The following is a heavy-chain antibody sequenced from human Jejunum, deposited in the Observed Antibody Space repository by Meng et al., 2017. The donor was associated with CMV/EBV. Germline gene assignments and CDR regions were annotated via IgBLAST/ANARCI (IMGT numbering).Heavy chain of an antibody. CDR3: ARDVWGFDY. D-gene: IGHD7-27*01. CDR1: VYTFTAHN. CDR2: ISLGNGQT. V-gene: IGHV1-18*04. Sequence: QLHHVHHGAAVKKPGAYVKISCKSSVYTFTAHNIGWVRQAPGQGLEWVGWISLGNGQTVYGHKVQGRVTVTTDTSTSTAYMELRSLRSDDTAMYYCARDVWGFDYWGQGTLVTVSS. J-gene: IGHJ4*02.